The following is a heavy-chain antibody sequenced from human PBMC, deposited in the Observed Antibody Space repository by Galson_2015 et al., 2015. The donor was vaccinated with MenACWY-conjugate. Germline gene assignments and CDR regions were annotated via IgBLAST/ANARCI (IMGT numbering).Heavy chain of an antibody. V-gene: IGHV3-23*05. Sequence: SLRLSCAVSGFTFSNFGMSWVRQAPGKGLEWVAAISSSGSRTYYADSVKGRFIISRDNSDNRLYLQMNSLRAEDTAVYYCAKASFGVTIGEVFAFDPWGQGTMITVSS. CDR1: GFTFSNFG. D-gene: IGHD3-3*01. J-gene: IGHJ3*01. CDR3: AKASFGVTIGEVFAFDP. CDR2: ISSSGSRT.